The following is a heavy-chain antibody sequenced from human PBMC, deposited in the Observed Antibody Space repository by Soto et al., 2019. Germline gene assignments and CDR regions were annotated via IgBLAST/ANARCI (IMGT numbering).Heavy chain of an antibody. V-gene: IGHV3-21*01. CDR1: GFTFSSYS. D-gene: IGHD3-3*01. Sequence: GGSLRLSCAASGFTFSSYSMNWVRQAPGKGLEWVSSISSSGSYIYYADSVKGRFTISRDNAKNSLYLQMNSLRDEDTAVYYYARDQYDFWSGYSIPDYYYYYGMDVWGQGTTVTVSS. J-gene: IGHJ6*02. CDR3: ARDQYDFWSGYSIPDYYYYYGMDV. CDR2: ISSSGSYI.